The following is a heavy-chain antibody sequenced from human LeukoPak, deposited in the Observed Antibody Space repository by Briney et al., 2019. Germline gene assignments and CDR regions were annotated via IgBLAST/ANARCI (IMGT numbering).Heavy chain of an antibody. J-gene: IGHJ4*02. CDR3: ARQRGKLYSNDISFDY. Sequence: PSETLSLTCAVYGGSFSGYYWSWIRQPPGKGLEWIGEINHSGSTNYNPSLKSRVTISVDTSKNQFSLKLSSVTAADTAVYYCARQRGKLYSNDISFDYWGQGTLVTVSS. CDR1: GGSFSGYY. CDR2: INHSGST. D-gene: IGHD4-11*01. V-gene: IGHV4-34*01.